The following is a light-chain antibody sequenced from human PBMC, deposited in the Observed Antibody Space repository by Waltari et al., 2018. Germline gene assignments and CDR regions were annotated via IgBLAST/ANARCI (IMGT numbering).Light chain of an antibody. CDR1: SGRIASNY. V-gene: IGLV6-57*03. Sequence: NFMLTQPHSVSESPRKTVTISCTRSSGRIASNYLQRYQQRPGSAPTTVIYEDNQRPSGVPDRFSGSIDSSSNSASLTISGLKTEDEADYYCQSYDSSNQVFGGGTKLTVL. CDR3: QSYDSSNQV. J-gene: IGLJ3*02. CDR2: EDN.